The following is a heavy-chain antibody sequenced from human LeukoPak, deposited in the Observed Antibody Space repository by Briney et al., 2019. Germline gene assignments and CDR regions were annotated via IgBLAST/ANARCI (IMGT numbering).Heavy chain of an antibody. CDR2: IGTTTSTV. Sequence: GGSLRLSCAASEFTLSSFGMNWVRQAPGKGLEWVSYIGTTTSTVYYADSVKGRFTISRDNAKNTLYLQMNSLRAEDTAVYYCAREGGSGYHSYYFDYWGQGTLVTVSS. CDR1: EFTLSSFG. D-gene: IGHD3-22*01. V-gene: IGHV3-48*04. CDR3: AREGGSGYHSYYFDY. J-gene: IGHJ4*02.